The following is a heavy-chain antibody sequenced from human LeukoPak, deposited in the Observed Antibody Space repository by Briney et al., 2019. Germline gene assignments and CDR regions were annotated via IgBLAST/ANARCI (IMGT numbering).Heavy chain of an antibody. CDR3: ARSTPGYYYYYYYMDV. CDR1: GGSFSGYY. D-gene: IGHD1-1*01. J-gene: IGHJ6*03. CDR2: INHSGST. Sequence: PSETLSLTCAVYGGSFSGYYWSWIRQPPGKGLEWIGEINHSGSTNYNPSLKSRVTISVDTSKNQFSLKLSSVTAADTAVYYCARSTPGYYYYYYYMDVWGKGTTVTVS. V-gene: IGHV4-34*01.